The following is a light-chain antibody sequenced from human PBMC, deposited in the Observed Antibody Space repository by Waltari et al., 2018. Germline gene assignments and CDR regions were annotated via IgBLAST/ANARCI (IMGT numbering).Light chain of an antibody. CDR2: DAS. CDR1: QSISKY. J-gene: IGKJ1*01. CDR3: QHYVRLPVT. Sequence: EIVLTQSPGTLSLSPGERATVSCRASQSISKYLAWYRLKPGQAPRLRIYDASKRATGIPDRFSASGSGTDFSLTISRLEPEDFAVYYCQHYVRLPVTFGQGTKVEIK. V-gene: IGKV3-20*01.